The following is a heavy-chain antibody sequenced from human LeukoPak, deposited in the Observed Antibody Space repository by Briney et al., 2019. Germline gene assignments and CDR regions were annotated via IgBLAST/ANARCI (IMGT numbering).Heavy chain of an antibody. CDR3: AREGGETTEVTPHFDF. J-gene: IGHJ4*02. Sequence: GGSLRLSCAASGFTFDDYGMSWVRQAPGKGLEWVSGINWNGGSTGYADSVKGRFTISRDNTKNRLYLQMNGLRAEDTAIYYCAREGGETTEVTPHFDFWGQGALVTVSS. CDR1: GFTFDDYG. V-gene: IGHV3-20*04. CDR2: INWNGGST. D-gene: IGHD4-23*01.